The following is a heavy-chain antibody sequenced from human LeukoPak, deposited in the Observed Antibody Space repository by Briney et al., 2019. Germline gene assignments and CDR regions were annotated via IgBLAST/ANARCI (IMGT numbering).Heavy chain of an antibody. Sequence: PSETLSLTCIVSDGSISSSSFYWGWIRQPPGKGLEWIGSMYYTGSYTGTTYYNPSLESRVTVSVDTSKNLCSLKLTSVTAADTAVYYCVGEEYGTGGYYKSSDWGQGTLVTVSS. J-gene: IGHJ4*02. CDR2: MYYTGSYTGTT. CDR1: DGSISSSSFY. D-gene: IGHD3-10*01. V-gene: IGHV4-39*01. CDR3: VGEEYGTGGYYKSSD.